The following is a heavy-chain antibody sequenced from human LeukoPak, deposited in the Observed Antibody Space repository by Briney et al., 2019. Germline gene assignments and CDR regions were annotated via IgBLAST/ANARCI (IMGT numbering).Heavy chain of an antibody. CDR1: GGSISSYY. CDR3: ARRYGSGSSETLDY. J-gene: IGHJ4*02. CDR2: IYYSGST. Sequence: SETLSLTCTVSGGSISSYYWSWIRQPPGKGLEWIAYIYYSGSTNYNPSLKSRVTISVDTSKNQFSLKLSSVTAADTAVYYCARRYGSGSSETLDYWGQGTLVTVSS. V-gene: IGHV4-59*01. D-gene: IGHD3-10*01.